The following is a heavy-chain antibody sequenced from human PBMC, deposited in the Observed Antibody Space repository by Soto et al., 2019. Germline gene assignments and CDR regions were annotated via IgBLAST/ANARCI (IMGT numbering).Heavy chain of an antibody. CDR1: GFTFSIYA. Sequence: GSLRLSCSASGFTFSIYAMHWVRQAPGKGLEYVSSISINGGSTHYADSVKGRFTISRDNSKNTQYLQMSSLRADDTALYYCVKGEYYYDSSGYYPFDYWGQGT. J-gene: IGHJ4*02. CDR2: ISINGGST. V-gene: IGHV3-64D*06. CDR3: VKGEYYYDSSGYYPFDY. D-gene: IGHD3-22*01.